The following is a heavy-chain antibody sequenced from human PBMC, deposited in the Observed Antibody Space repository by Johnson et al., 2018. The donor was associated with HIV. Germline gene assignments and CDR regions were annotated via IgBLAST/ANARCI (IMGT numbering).Heavy chain of an antibody. V-gene: IGHV3-30*04. Sequence: QVQLVESGGGLKQPGGSLRLSCAASGFTFSSYAMHWVRQAPAKGLEWVAVISYDGSDKYYADSVKGRFTISRDSSKNTLYLQMTSLRAEDTAVYYCARVGYYYDSSGYYSDALDIWGQGTMVTVSS. CDR1: GFTFSSYA. J-gene: IGHJ3*02. CDR2: ISYDGSDK. D-gene: IGHD3-22*01. CDR3: ARVGYYYDSSGYYSDALDI.